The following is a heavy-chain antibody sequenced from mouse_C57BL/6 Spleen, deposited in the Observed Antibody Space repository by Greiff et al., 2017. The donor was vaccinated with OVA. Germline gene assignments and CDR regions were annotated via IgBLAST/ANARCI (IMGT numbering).Heavy chain of an antibody. J-gene: IGHJ4*01. Sequence: VQLQQSGPELVKPGASVKISCKASGYSFTDYNMNWVKQSNGKSLEWIGVINPNYGTTSCNQKFKGKATLTVDQSSSTAYMQLNSLTSEDSAVYYGASPYGNSYAMDYWGQGTSVTVSS. CDR3: ASPYGNSYAMDY. CDR2: INPNYGTT. D-gene: IGHD2-1*01. V-gene: IGHV1-39*01. CDR1: GYSFTDYN.